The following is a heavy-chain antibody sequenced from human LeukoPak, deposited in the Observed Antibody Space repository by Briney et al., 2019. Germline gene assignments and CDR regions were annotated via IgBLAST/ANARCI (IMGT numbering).Heavy chain of an antibody. CDR1: GFTFSSYA. V-gene: IGHV3-23*01. J-gene: IGHJ4*02. CDR3: ARGEYYYDSSGYYRE. Sequence: GGSLRLSCAASGFTFSSYAMSWVRQAPGKGLEWVSGISDSGGSTYYADSVKGRFTISRDNSKNTLYLQMNSLRAEDTAVYYCARGEYYYDSSGYYREWGQGTLVTVSS. D-gene: IGHD3-22*01. CDR2: ISDSGGST.